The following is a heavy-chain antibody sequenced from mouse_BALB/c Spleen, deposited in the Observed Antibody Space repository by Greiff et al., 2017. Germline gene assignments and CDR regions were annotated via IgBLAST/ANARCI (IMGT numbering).Heavy chain of an antibody. CDR2: IYPGDGDT. CDR3: ARGGGCFDY. Sequence: QVQLQQSGAELARPGASVKLSCKASGYTFTSYWMQWVKQRPGQGLEWIGAIYPGDGDTRYTQKFKGKATLTADKSSSTAYMQLSSLASEDSAVYYCARGGGCFDYWGQGTTLTVSS. V-gene: IGHV1-87*01. CDR1: GYTFTSYW. J-gene: IGHJ2*01.